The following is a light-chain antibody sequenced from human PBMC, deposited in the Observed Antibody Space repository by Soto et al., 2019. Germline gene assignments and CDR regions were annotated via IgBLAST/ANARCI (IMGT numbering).Light chain of an antibody. Sequence: EIVLTQSPGTLSLSPGEGATLSCRASQSVTSSFLAWYQQKPGQARRLLIYGASNRATGIPDRFSGSESGTDCTLAISRLEPEDFAVYYCQQYGSSVTVGGGTEVEIK. CDR3: QQYGSSVT. J-gene: IGKJ4*01. CDR2: GAS. CDR1: QSVTSSF. V-gene: IGKV3-20*01.